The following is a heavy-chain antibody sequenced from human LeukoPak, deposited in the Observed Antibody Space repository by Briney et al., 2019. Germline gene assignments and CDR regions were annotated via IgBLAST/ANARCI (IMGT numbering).Heavy chain of an antibody. D-gene: IGHD2-2*01. J-gene: IGHJ4*02. V-gene: IGHV3-30-3*01. CDR2: ISYDGSNK. CDR1: GFTFGSYA. Sequence: PGGSLRLSCAASGFTFGSYAIHWVRQAPGKELEWAAVISYDGSNKYYADSVKGRFTISRDNSKNTLYLQMNSLRSEDTAVYYCARRCSSTSCYDYWGQGTLVTVSS. CDR3: ARRCSSTSCYDY.